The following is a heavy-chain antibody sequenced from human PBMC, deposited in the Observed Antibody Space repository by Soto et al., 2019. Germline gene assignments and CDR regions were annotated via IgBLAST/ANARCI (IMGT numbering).Heavy chain of an antibody. D-gene: IGHD6-19*01. CDR2: IIPIFGTA. CDR3: ARAHLPSVAGDYYYYYGMDV. CDR1: GGTFSSYA. J-gene: IGHJ6*02. Sequence: GASVKVSCKASGGTFSSYAISWVRQAPGQGLEWMGGIIPIFGTANYAQKFQGRVTITADESTSTAYMELSSLRSEDTAVYYCARAHLPSVAGDYYYYYGMDVWGQGTTVTVSS. V-gene: IGHV1-69*13.